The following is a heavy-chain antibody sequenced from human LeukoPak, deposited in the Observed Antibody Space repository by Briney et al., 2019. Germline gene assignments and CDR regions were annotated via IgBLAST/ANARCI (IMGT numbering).Heavy chain of an antibody. CDR3: ATSPGYYESSPYDY. Sequence: GGSLRLSCAASGFTFSTYSMNWVRQAPGKGLEWVSSISSSSNYIYYADSVKGRFTISRDNAKNSLYLQMNSLRAEDTAVYYCATSPGYYESSPYDYWGQGTLVTVSS. CDR1: GFTFSTYS. J-gene: IGHJ4*02. V-gene: IGHV3-21*01. CDR2: ISSSSNYI. D-gene: IGHD3-22*01.